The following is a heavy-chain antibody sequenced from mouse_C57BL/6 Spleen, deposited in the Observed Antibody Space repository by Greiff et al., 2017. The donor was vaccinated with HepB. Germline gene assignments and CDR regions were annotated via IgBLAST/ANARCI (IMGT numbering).Heavy chain of an antibody. Sequence: QVQLKQPGAELVMPGASVKLSCKASGYTFTSYWMHWVKQRPGQGLEWIGEIDPSDSYTNYNQKFKGKSTLTVDKSSSTAYMQLSSLTSEDSAVYYCARTGMGKNFDYWGQGTTLTVSS. CDR1: GYTFTSYW. J-gene: IGHJ2*01. CDR3: ARTGMGKNFDY. D-gene: IGHD2-3*01. CDR2: IDPSDSYT. V-gene: IGHV1-69*01.